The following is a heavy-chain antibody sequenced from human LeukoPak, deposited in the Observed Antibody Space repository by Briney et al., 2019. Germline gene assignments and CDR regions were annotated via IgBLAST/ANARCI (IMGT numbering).Heavy chain of an antibody. CDR3: ARDRTGVDFDY. V-gene: IGHV1-69*13. CDR2: IIPIFGTA. CDR1: GDTFSSYA. J-gene: IGHJ4*02. Sequence: GASVKVSCKASGDTFSSYAISWVRQAPGQGLEWMGGIIPIFGTANYAQKFQGRVTITADESTSTAYMELSSLRSEDTAVYYCARDRTGVDFDYWGQGTLVTVSS. D-gene: IGHD3-10*01.